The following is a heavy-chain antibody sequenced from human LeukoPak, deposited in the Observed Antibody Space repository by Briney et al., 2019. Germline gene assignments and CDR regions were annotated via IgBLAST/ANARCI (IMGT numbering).Heavy chain of an antibody. CDR1: GFTFSDYY. CDR2: ISGSGGST. D-gene: IGHD3-16*02. V-gene: IGHV3-23*01. J-gene: IGHJ4*02. Sequence: GGSLRLSCAASGFTFSDYYMSWIRQAPGKGLEWVSAISGSGGSTYYADSVKGRFTISRDNSKNTPYLQMNSLRAEDTAVYYCGAYDYIWGSYRYRLSDYWGQGTLVTVSS. CDR3: GAYDYIWGSYRYRLSDY.